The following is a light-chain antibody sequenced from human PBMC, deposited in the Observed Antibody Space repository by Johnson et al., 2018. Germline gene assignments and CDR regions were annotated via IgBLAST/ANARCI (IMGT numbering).Light chain of an antibody. CDR3: GTWDSSLSAGNV. CDR2: ENN. Sequence: QSVLTQPPSVSAAPGQKVTISCSGSSSNIGNNYVYWYQQLPGTAPKLLIYENNKLPSWIPDRCSVSKSGSSATLCITGLQTGCEADYYCGTWDSSLSAGNVFGTETKVTVL. CDR1: SSNIGNNY. J-gene: IGLJ1*01. V-gene: IGLV1-51*02.